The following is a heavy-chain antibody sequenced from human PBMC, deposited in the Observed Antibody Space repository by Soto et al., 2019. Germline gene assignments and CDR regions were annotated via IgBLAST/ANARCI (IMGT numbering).Heavy chain of an antibody. CDR1: GFTFSSYW. V-gene: IGHV3-7*01. Sequence: EVQLVESGGGLVQPGGSLRLSCAASGFTFSSYWMSWVRQAPGKGLEWVANIKQDGSEKYYVDSVKGRFTISRDNAKNSLYLKMISLRAEDTAVYYCARDPSIVLVPAATYYYYYYGMDVWGQGTTVTVSS. D-gene: IGHD2-2*01. CDR3: ARDPSIVLVPAATYYYYYYGMDV. J-gene: IGHJ6*02. CDR2: IKQDGSEK.